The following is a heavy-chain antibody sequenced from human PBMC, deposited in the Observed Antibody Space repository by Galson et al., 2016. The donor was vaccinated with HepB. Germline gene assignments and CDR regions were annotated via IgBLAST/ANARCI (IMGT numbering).Heavy chain of an antibody. D-gene: IGHD3-3*01. V-gene: IGHV3-7*03. CDR1: GFSFSSYW. CDR2: INQDGSET. CDR3: ARAGGFLGWLPTPYYYGVDV. J-gene: IGHJ6*02. Sequence: SLRLSCAAYGFSFSSYWMSWVRQAPGKGLEWVANINQDGSETHYVDSMKGRFTISRDNAKKSLYLQMNSLRVGDTTVYYCARAGGFLGWLPTPYYYGVDVWGQGTTVTVSS.